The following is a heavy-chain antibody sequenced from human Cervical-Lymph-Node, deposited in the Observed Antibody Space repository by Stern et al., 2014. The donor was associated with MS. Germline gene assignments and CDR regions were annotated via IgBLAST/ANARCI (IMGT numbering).Heavy chain of an antibody. CDR3: AREYRSARPSIVVVPGAVYSVATWDY. Sequence: VQLVESGPELKKPGASVKVSCKTSGYTFINYGLSWVRQAPGQGLEWMGWISTYDGNTKYAPKVQGRVTMTADTSTNTAYMELRSLRSDDTAVYYCAREYRSARPSIVVVPGAVYSVATWDYWGQGTLVTVSS. V-gene: IGHV1-18*01. CDR2: ISTYDGNT. D-gene: IGHD2-21*01. CDR1: GYTFINYG. J-gene: IGHJ4*02.